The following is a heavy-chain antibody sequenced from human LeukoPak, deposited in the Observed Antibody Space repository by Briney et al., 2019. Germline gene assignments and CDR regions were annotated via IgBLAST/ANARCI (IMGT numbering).Heavy chain of an antibody. CDR3: ARRSGGSSNYFDY. V-gene: IGHV4-38-2*01. Sequence: SETLSLTCAVSGYSISSGYYWGWIRQPPGKGLKWIGSIYHSGSTYYNPSLKSRVTISVDTSKNQFSLRLSSVTAADTAVYYCARRSGGSSNYFDYCGQGNLVTVSS. CDR2: IYHSGST. D-gene: IGHD6-6*01. CDR1: GYSISSGYY. J-gene: IGHJ4*02.